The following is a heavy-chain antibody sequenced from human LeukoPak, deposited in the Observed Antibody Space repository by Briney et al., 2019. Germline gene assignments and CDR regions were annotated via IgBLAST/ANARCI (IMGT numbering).Heavy chain of an antibody. CDR2: INHSGST. V-gene: IGHV4-34*01. CDR3: ARHGVRGVTRKPCGIDY. J-gene: IGHJ4*02. Sequence: SETLSLTCAVYGGSFSGYYWSWIRQPPGKGLEWIGEINHSGSTNYNPSLKSRVTISVDTSKNQFSLKLSSVTAADTAVYYCARHGVRGVTRKPCGIDYWGQGTLVTVSS. CDR1: GGSFSGYY. D-gene: IGHD3-10*01.